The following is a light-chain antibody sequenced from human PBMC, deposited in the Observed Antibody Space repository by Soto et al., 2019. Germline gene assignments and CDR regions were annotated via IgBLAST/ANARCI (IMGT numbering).Light chain of an antibody. CDR1: QSVSSSY. Sequence: EIVLTQSPGTLSLSPGERATHSCRASQSVSSSYLAWYQQKPGQAPRLLIYGASSRATDIPDRFSGSGSGTDFTLTISRLEPEDFAVYYCQQYGSSPLTFGGGTKVDIK. CDR3: QQYGSSPLT. V-gene: IGKV3-20*01. J-gene: IGKJ4*01. CDR2: GAS.